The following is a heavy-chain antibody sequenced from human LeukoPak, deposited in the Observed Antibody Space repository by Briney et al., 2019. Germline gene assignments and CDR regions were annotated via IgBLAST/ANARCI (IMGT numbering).Heavy chain of an antibody. CDR1: GGSISSYY. Sequence: PSETLSLTCTVSGGSISSYYWSWIRQPPGKGLEWIGYIYYSGSTNYNPSLKSRVTISVDTSKNQFSLKLSSVTAADTAVYYCARGGRRCSSTSCFYRPSWYFDLWDRGTLVTVSS. V-gene: IGHV4-59*12. J-gene: IGHJ2*01. CDR2: IYYSGST. CDR3: ARGGRRCSSTSCFYRPSWYFDL. D-gene: IGHD2-2*01.